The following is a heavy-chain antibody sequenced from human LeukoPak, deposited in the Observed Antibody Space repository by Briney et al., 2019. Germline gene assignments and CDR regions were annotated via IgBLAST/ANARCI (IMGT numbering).Heavy chain of an antibody. CDR1: GFTFTDYW. CDR2: IYPGDSDT. CDR3: ARGDASMATGFNY. J-gene: IGHJ4*02. V-gene: IGHV5-51*01. D-gene: IGHD6-6*01. Sequence: GESLKISCQTSGFTFTDYWIGWVRQMPGKGLEWMGIIYPGDSDTKYSPSFRGQVTMSAGKSTNTAYLQWGSLKASDTAMYFCARGDASMATGFNYWGQGTLVTVSS.